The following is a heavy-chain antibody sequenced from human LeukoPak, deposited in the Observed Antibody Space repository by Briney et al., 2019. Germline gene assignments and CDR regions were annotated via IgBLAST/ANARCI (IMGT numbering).Heavy chain of an antibody. CDR3: ARGGPSGYANWFDP. CDR1: GFTFSCSW. V-gene: IGHV3-74*01. J-gene: IGHJ5*02. CDR2: INSVGGRT. D-gene: IGHD5-12*01. Sequence: PGGSLRLSCVASGFTFSCSWMQWVRQAPGRGLVWVSRINSVGGRTSYADSVKGRFTISRDSAKDTLYRQMNSLRVEDTAVYYCARGGPSGYANWFDPWGLGTLVTVSS.